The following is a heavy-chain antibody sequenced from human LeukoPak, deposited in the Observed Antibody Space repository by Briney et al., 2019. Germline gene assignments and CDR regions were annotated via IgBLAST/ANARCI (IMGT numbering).Heavy chain of an antibody. Sequence: ASVKVSCKASGFTFTSSAMQWVRQARGQRLEWIGWIVVGSGNTNYAQKFQERVTITRDMSTSTAYMELSSLRSEDTAVYYCAAVREYYYDSSGYYYDWYFDLWGCGTLVTVSS. CDR1: GFTFTSSA. J-gene: IGHJ2*01. D-gene: IGHD3-22*01. CDR2: IVVGSGNT. V-gene: IGHV1-58*02. CDR3: AAVREYYYDSSGYYYDWYFDL.